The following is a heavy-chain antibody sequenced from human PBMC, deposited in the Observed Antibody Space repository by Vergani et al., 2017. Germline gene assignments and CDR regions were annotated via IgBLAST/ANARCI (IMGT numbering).Heavy chain of an antibody. CDR2: IYYSGST. D-gene: IGHD3-22*01. Sequence: QVQLQESGPGLVKPSETLSLTCTVSGGSISSYYWSWIRQPPGKGLEWIGYIYYSGSTNYNPSLKSRVTISVDTSKNQFSLKLSSVTAADTAVYYCARGSDSSGYYSLYYYYYMDVWGKGP. CDR3: ARGSDSSGYYSLYYYYYMDV. J-gene: IGHJ6*03. CDR1: GGSISSYY. V-gene: IGHV4-59*01.